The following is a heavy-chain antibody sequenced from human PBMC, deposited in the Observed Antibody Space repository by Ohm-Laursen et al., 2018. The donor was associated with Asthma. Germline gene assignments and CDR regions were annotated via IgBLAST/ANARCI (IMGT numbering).Heavy chain of an antibody. J-gene: IGHJ6*02. D-gene: IGHD3-22*01. Sequence: SLRLSCAASGLSLSNYWMTWVRQAPGKGPEWVAHIKEDGSETSYLDSLKGRITISRDNAKNSLYLQMNSLRAEDTAVYYCAKFSGMIVVVAYVVVWGQGTTVTVSS. CDR1: GLSLSNYW. V-gene: IGHV3-7*05. CDR2: IKEDGSET. CDR3: AKFSGMIVVVAYVVV.